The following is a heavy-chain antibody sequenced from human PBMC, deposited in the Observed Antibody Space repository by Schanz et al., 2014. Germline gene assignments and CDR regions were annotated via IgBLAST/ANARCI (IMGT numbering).Heavy chain of an antibody. D-gene: IGHD2-15*01. CDR3: ASGFDWWHT. CDR1: GYTFISYG. V-gene: IGHV1-18*01. J-gene: IGHJ4*02. CDR2: ISGSNGNT. Sequence: QVQLVQSGTQVKKPGASVKVSCKASGYTFISYGISWVRQAPGQGLEWLGRISGSNGNTNYTRKFQGRVTMTIDAYTSTAYMELRSLRSDDTAGYYSASGFDWWHTWGQGTLXIVSS.